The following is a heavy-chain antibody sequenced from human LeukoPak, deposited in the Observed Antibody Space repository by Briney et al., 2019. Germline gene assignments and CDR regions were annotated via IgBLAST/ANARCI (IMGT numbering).Heavy chain of an antibody. D-gene: IGHD3-10*01. Sequence: SETLSLTCAVSGGSISSYYWSWIRQPPGKGLEWIGYIYTSGSTNYNPSLKSRVTISVDTSKNQFSLKLSSVTAADTAVYYCARLNGSGILRYYYMDVWGKGTTVTVSS. V-gene: IGHV4-4*09. CDR3: ARLNGSGILRYYYMDV. CDR1: GGSISSYY. CDR2: IYTSGST. J-gene: IGHJ6*03.